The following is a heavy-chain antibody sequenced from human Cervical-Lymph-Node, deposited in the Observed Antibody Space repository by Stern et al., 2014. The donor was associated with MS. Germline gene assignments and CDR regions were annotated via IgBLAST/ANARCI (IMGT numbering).Heavy chain of an antibody. D-gene: IGHD3-16*01. V-gene: IGHV3-21*01. Sequence: EVQLLESGGGVVKPGGSLRLSCAASGFIFSSYSMNWVRQDTGKGLEWVSSIGANGRNTFYADSLKVRFTISKDNANNSLFLQMNSLRAEDTAIYYCAASPYYDRHFVDWGQGTLVTVSS. CDR1: GFIFSSYS. CDR3: AASPYYDRHFVD. J-gene: IGHJ4*02. CDR2: IGANGRNT.